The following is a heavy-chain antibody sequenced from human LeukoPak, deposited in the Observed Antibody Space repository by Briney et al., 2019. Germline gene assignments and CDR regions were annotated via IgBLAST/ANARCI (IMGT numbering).Heavy chain of an antibody. J-gene: IGHJ4*02. CDR3: ARASYSYDINGWVPFDY. CDR2: IYTSGST. Sequence: PSETLSLTCAGYGGSFSGYYWSWIRQPAGKGLEWIGRIYTSGSTNYNPSLKSRVTISGDTSKNQFSLRLSSVTAADTAVYYCARASYSYDINGWVPFDYWGQGTLVTVSS. V-gene: IGHV4-59*10. D-gene: IGHD3-22*01. CDR1: GGSFSGYY.